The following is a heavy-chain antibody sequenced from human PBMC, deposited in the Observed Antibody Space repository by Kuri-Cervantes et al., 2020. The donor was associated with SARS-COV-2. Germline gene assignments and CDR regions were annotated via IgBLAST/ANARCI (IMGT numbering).Heavy chain of an antibody. D-gene: IGHD6-19*01. CDR2: IYHSGST. V-gene: IGHV4-38-2*02. J-gene: IGHJ3*02. CDR1: GYSISSGYH. Sequence: SETLSLTCTVSGYSISSGYHWGWIRQPPGKGLEWIGSIYHSGSTYYNPSLKSRVTISVDTSKNQFSLKLSSVTAADTAVYYCARDGSVARYPRTAFDIWGQGTMVTVSS. CDR3: ARDGSVARYPRTAFDI.